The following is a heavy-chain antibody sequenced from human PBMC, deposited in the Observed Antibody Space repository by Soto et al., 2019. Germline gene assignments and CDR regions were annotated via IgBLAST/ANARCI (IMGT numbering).Heavy chain of an antibody. Sequence: QIYLVQSGPEVKRPGASLIVSCKTSGYTFTSYDVYWVRQAPGQGLEWMGWISPYNGKKNYVEKFQGRVDMTFDTATSTVYLEVRGLKCDDTAVYYCARDRDRFWLDPWGQGTLVTVSS. V-gene: IGHV1-18*01. CDR2: ISPYNGKK. J-gene: IGHJ5*02. D-gene: IGHD3-3*01. CDR3: ARDRDRFWLDP. CDR1: GYTFTSYD.